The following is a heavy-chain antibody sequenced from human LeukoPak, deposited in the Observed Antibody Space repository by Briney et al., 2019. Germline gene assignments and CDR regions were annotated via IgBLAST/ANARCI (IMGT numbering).Heavy chain of an antibody. CDR2: INHSGNT. CDR1: YGSFSGYY. V-gene: IGHV4-34*01. Sequence: KSSETLSLTCTVFYGSFSGYYWSWIRQPPGKGLEWIGEINHSGNTNYNPSLKGRITISVDTSKNQFSLKLSSVTAADTAVYYCARSATAIRAAFDYWGQGTLVTVSS. D-gene: IGHD2-21*02. J-gene: IGHJ4*02. CDR3: ARSATAIRAAFDY.